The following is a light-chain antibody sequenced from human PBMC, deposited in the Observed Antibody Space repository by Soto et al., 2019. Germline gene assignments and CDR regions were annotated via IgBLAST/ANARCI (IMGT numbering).Light chain of an antibody. Sequence: EIVMTQSPATLSVSPGERATLPSRASQSVSSNLAWYQQKPGQAPRLLIYGASTRATGIPARFRGDGSGTEFTLTISSLQSEDFAVYYCQQYDKWPPITFGQGTRLEIK. CDR3: QQYDKWPPIT. J-gene: IGKJ5*01. CDR1: QSVSSN. CDR2: GAS. V-gene: IGKV3-15*01.